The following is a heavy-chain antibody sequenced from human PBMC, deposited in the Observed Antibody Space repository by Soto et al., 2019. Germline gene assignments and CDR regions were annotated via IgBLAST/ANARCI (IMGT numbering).Heavy chain of an antibody. CDR3: ACIFSGGYGYGFYYYGMDV. CDR2: IYYSGST. Sequence: PSETLSLTCTVSGDSISSGGYYWSWIRQHPGEGLGWIGYIYYSGSTYYNPSLKSRVTISVDTSKNQFSLKLSSVTAADTAVYYCACIFSGGYGYGFYYYGMDVWGQGTTVTVSS. V-gene: IGHV4-39*01. CDR1: GDSISSGGYY. D-gene: IGHD5-18*01. J-gene: IGHJ6*02.